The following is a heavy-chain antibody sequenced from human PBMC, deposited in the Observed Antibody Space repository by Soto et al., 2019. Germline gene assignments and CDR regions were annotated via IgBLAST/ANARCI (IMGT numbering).Heavy chain of an antibody. J-gene: IGHJ5*02. Sequence: QVQLQESGPGLVKPSETLSLTCTVSGGSISRGGYYWSWSRANPGKGLEWIGYTYNGVSTYYNPSLNRRVPISVDTYKNQFSLKLTYVTAADSAVYYCARAPDPWGQGTLVTVSS. CDR2: TYNGVST. CDR3: ARAPDP. CDR1: GGSISRGGYY. V-gene: IGHV4-31*03.